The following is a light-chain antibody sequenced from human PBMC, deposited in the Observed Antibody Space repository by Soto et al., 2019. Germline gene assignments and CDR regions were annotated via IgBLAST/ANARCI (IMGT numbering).Light chain of an antibody. CDR3: QQYGSSPPP. Sequence: EIVLTQSPGTLSLSPGERATLSCRASQSVSSSYLAWYQQKPGQAPRLLIYGASSRATGIPDRFSGSGSGTDFTLTISRLEPEDFALYYCQQYGSSPPPLGQGTKV. CDR2: GAS. V-gene: IGKV3-20*01. CDR1: QSVSSSY. J-gene: IGKJ1*01.